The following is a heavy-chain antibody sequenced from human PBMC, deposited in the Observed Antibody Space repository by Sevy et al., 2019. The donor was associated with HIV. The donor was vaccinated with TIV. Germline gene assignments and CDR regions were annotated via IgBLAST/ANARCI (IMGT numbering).Heavy chain of an antibody. Sequence: GGSLRLSCAASGFPFSIHAMHWVRQAPGRGLEWVSGITTGGGRTYYADSVKGRFTISRANSKNTLYLQMNTLRAEDTAIYFCARDAPTYCSGTSCLNWFDPWGQGTLVTVSS. CDR3: ARDAPTYCSGTSCLNWFDP. J-gene: IGHJ5*02. V-gene: IGHV3-23*01. CDR2: ITTGGGRT. CDR1: GFPFSIHA. D-gene: IGHD2-2*01.